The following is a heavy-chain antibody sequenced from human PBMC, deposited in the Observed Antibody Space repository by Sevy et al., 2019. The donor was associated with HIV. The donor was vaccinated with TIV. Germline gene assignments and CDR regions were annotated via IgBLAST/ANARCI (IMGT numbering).Heavy chain of an antibody. D-gene: IGHD1-7*01. CDR3: AAGTGTAAFDY. V-gene: IGHV3-15*01. CDR1: GFTFSEAW. CDR2: IKSKTDAATR. J-gene: IGHJ4*02. Sequence: GGSLRLSCAASGFTFSEAWMSWVRQAPGKGLEWVGRIKSKTDAATRDFAAPVRGRFSISRDDSANTVYLVMNNLKPEDTGVYYGAAGTGTAAFDYWARGPWSPSPQ.